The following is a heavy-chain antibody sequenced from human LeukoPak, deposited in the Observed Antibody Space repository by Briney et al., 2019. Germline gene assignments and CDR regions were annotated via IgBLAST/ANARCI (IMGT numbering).Heavy chain of an antibody. J-gene: IGHJ3*02. CDR2: VSGADGTT. V-gene: IGHV3-23*01. Sequence: GGSLRLSCAASGFTFSAYGMSWVRQSPRKGLEWVSGVSGADGTTYYADSVKGRFTISRDNSKNTVFVQMNSLRAEDTAVYYCAKELNAFDIWGQGTMVTVSS. CDR1: GFTFSAYG. CDR3: AKELNAFDI.